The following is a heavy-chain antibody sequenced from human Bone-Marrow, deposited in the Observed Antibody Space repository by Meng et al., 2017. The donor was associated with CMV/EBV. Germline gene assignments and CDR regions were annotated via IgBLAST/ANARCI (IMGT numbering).Heavy chain of an antibody. CDR2: ISSSSSYI. D-gene: IGHD4-17*01. Sequence: ASGFTFSSYSMNWVRQAPGKGLEWVSSISSSSSYIYYADSVKGRFTISRDNAKNSLYLQMNSLRAEDTAMYYCARVGMTTVGPVDYWGQGTLVTVSS. CDR1: GFTFSSYS. J-gene: IGHJ4*02. CDR3: ARVGMTTVGPVDY. V-gene: IGHV3-21*01.